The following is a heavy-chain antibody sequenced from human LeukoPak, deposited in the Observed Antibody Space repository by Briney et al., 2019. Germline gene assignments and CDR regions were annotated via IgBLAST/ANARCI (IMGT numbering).Heavy chain of an antibody. V-gene: IGHV1-3*01. CDR3: ASSLLVLRYFDWPTDAFDI. Sequence: ASVKVSCKASGYTFTSYAMHWVRQAPGQRLEWMGWINAGNGNTKYSQKFQGRVTITRDTSASTAYMELSSLRSEDTAVYYCASSLLVLRYFDWPTDAFDIWGQGTMVTVSS. CDR1: GYTFTSYA. D-gene: IGHD3-9*01. J-gene: IGHJ3*02. CDR2: INAGNGNT.